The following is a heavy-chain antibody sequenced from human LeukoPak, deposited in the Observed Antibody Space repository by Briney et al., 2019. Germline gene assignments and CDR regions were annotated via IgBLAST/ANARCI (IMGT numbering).Heavy chain of an antibody. V-gene: IGHV3-48*04. J-gene: IGHJ4*02. CDR2: ICSSGSTI. Sequence: GGSLRLSCAASGFTFSSYGMSWVRQAPGKGLGWVSYICSSGSTIYYADSVKGRFTISRDNAKNSLYLQMNSLRAEDTAVYYCASGAYSSSWYGGKSDYWGQGTLVTVSS. D-gene: IGHD6-13*01. CDR3: ASGAYSSSWYGGKSDY. CDR1: GFTFSSYG.